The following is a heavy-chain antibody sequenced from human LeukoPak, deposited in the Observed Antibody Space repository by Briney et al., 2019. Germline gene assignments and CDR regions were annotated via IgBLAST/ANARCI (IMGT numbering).Heavy chain of an antibody. V-gene: IGHV3-7*01. Sequence: GGSLRLSCAASGFTFSRHWMSWFRQAPGKGLEWVANIKEDGSQKYYVESVAGRFTISRDNAKNSVCLQMNSLRVEDTAVYYCTRDSEQPGDSWGQGTLVTVSS. CDR3: TRDSEQPGDS. CDR1: GFTFSRHW. D-gene: IGHD6-13*01. J-gene: IGHJ4*02. CDR2: IKEDGSQK.